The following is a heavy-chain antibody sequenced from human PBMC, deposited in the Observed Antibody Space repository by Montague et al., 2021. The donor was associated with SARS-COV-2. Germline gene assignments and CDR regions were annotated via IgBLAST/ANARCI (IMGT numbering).Heavy chain of an antibody. CDR1: GGSISSYY. CDR2: IYYTGST. CDR3: ARAQNTCFIANCVNYFDF. J-gene: IGHJ4*02. V-gene: IGHV4-59*01. D-gene: IGHD1-1*01. Sequence: SETLSLTCTVSGGSISSYYWSWIRQPPGKGLEWIGYIYYTGSTTYNPSLKSRVTMSLDRPTNRFSLRLNSVTAADTAMYYCARAQNTCFIANCVNYFDFWGLGAQVTVSS.